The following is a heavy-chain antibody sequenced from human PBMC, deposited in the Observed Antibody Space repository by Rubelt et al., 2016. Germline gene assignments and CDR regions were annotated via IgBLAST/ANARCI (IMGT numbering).Heavy chain of an antibody. CDR2: IIPILGIA. CDR3: ARDPPVTTSPHG. J-gene: IGHJ4*02. CDR1: GYTFTSYG. D-gene: IGHD4-17*01. Sequence: QVQLVQSGAEVKKPGASVKVSCKASGYTFTSYGISWVRQAPGQGLEWMGRIIPILGIANDARKFQGRVTITADKSTSTAYMERSSLRSEDTAVYYWARDPPVTTSPHGWGQGTLVTVSS. V-gene: IGHV1-69*04.